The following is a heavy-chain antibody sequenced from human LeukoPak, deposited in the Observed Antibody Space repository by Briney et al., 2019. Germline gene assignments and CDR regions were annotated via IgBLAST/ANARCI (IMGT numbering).Heavy chain of an antibody. D-gene: IGHD6-13*01. CDR2: IYSGGNT. J-gene: IGHJ3*02. V-gene: IGHV3-53*01. CDR1: GLTVSSNY. CDR3: ASCRIAAAAIDAFDI. Sequence: GGSLRLSCAASGLTVSSNYMSWVPQAPGKGLEWFSVIYSGGNTYYADSLKGRFTISRDNSKNTLYRQRNSLRAEDTAVYYWASCRIAAAAIDAFDIWGQGTMVTVSS.